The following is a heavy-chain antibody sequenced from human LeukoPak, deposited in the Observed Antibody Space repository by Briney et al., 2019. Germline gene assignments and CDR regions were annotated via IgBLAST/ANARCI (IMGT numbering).Heavy chain of an antibody. CDR1: GYTFTSYD. D-gene: IGHD3-10*01. Sequence: ASVKVSCKASGYTFTSYDINWVRQATGQGLEWMGWISAYNGKTNYAQNLQGRVTMTTDTSTSTAYMELRSLRSDDTAVYYCARGAAGAEASNFGMDVWGQGTTVTVSS. V-gene: IGHV1-18*01. CDR2: ISAYNGKT. CDR3: ARGAAGAEASNFGMDV. J-gene: IGHJ6*02.